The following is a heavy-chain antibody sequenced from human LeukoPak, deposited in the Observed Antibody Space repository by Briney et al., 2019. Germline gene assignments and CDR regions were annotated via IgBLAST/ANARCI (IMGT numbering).Heavy chain of an antibody. D-gene: IGHD3-22*01. CDR1: GFTFSDYY. V-gene: IGHV3-11*04. CDR3: SAGEGYYDSSDYYSAWAFNV. J-gene: IGHJ3*01. CDR2: ISNSGNTI. Sequence: GGSLRLSCAASGFTFSDYYMSWIRRAPGKGLEWVSYISNSGNTIYYADSVKGRFTISRDNAKNSLYLQMNSLRAEDTAVYYYSAGEGYYDSSDYYSAWAFNVWGQGTMVTVSS.